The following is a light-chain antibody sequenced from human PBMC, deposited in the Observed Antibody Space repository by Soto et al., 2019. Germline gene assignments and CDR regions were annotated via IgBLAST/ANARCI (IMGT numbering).Light chain of an antibody. CDR2: EVS. J-gene: IGLJ3*02. Sequence: QSALTQPASVSGSPGQSITISCTGTSSDVGSYNYVSWYQQHPGKAPKLLIYEVSNRPSGVSNRFSGSKSGNTASLTISGLQADDEADYYCSSYTSISTVVFGGGTKVTVL. CDR3: SSYTSISTVV. CDR1: SSDVGSYNY. V-gene: IGLV2-14*01.